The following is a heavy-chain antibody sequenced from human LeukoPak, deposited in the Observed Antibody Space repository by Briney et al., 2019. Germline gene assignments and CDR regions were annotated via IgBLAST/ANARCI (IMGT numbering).Heavy chain of an antibody. Sequence: ASVKVSCKASGYTFTGYYMHWVRQAPGQGLEWMGWINPNSGGTNYAQKFQGRVTMTRDTSISTAYMELSRLRSDDTAVYYCARADPMYSSSWYWGLPSDYWGQGTLVTVSS. J-gene: IGHJ4*02. D-gene: IGHD6-13*01. CDR3: ARADPMYSSSWYWGLPSDY. CDR2: INPNSGGT. CDR1: GYTFTGYY. V-gene: IGHV1-2*02.